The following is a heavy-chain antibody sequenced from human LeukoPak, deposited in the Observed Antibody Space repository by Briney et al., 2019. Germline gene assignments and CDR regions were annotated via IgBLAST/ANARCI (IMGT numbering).Heavy chain of an antibody. V-gene: IGHV4-34*01. CDR1: GGPFSGYY. CDR2: INHSGST. Sequence: SETLSLTCAVYGGPFSGYYCGWVRQPPGKGLEWIGEINHSGSTNYNPSLKSRVTISLDTSKNQFSLKLSSVTAADTAVYYCAVGRSYWGQGTLVTVSS. J-gene: IGHJ4*02. CDR3: AVGRSY.